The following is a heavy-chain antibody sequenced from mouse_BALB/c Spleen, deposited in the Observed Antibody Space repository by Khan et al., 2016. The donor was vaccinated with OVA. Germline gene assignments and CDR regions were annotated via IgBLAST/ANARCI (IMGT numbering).Heavy chain of an antibody. Sequence: QVQLQQSGTELARPGASVKLSCKASGYTFTSYWMQWVKQRPGQGLEWIGAIYPGDGNSRYTQKFKGKATLTADKSSSTAYMKLSSLASEDSAVYYCARGGITTGYFDYWGQGTTLTVSS. V-gene: IGHV1-87*01. CDR2: IYPGDGNS. J-gene: IGHJ2*01. D-gene: IGHD1-1*01. CDR3: ARGGITTGYFDY. CDR1: GYTFTSYW.